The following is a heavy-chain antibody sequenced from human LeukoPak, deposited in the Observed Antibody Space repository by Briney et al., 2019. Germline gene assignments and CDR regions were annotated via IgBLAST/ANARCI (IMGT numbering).Heavy chain of an antibody. J-gene: IGHJ4*02. CDR3: ARVRRGIAANYFYY. CDR2: INPSGGST. D-gene: IGHD6-13*01. Sequence: ASVKVSCKASGYTFTIYYMHWVRQAPGQGLEWMGIINPSGGSTSYPQQFQGRVTITTDTSTSTVYMELSSLRSEDTAVYYCARVRRGIAANYFYYWGQGALVTVS. CDR1: GYTFTIYY. V-gene: IGHV1-46*01.